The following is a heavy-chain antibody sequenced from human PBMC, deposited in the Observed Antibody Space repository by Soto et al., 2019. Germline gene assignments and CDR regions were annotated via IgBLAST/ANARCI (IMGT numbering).Heavy chain of an antibody. D-gene: IGHD6-25*01. Sequence: EVQLVESGGGLVQPGGSLRVSCAASGLTVSNNSMNWVRQITGKGLEWVSITFSGGSTYYADSVKGRFTVSRDNSKNTLHLQMNSLTAEDTAVHYCARAGVYSSAYMDVWGEGATVTVSS. J-gene: IGHJ6*03. CDR1: GLTVSNNS. CDR2: TFSGGST. V-gene: IGHV3-66*01. CDR3: ARAGVYSSAYMDV.